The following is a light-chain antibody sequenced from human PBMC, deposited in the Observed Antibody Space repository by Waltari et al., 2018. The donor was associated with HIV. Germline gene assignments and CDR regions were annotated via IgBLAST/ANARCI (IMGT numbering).Light chain of an antibody. V-gene: IGKV1-39*01. CDR1: QNIYSF. CDR2: AAS. CDR3: QQDHTTPRT. J-gene: IGKJ2*01. Sequence: DIQMTQSPSSLSAAVGDSVNITCRASQNIYSFLNWYQHKPGKVPKVLIYAASTLENGVPSRFRGTGSSTDFTLTINNVQPEDCATYFCQQDHTTPRTFGQGTNVEIK.